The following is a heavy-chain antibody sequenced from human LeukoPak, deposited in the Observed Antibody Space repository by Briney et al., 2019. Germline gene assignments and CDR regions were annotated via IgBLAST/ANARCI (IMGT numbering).Heavy chain of an antibody. V-gene: IGHV3-23*01. D-gene: IGHD2-8*01. J-gene: IGHJ4*02. CDR3: TSLSDAIESFGTRNY. CDR1: GFSFGSYA. CDR2: ISGSGDDT. Sequence: PGGALRLFCAASGFSFGSYALSWVRQAPGKGLEWVSVISGSGDDTHYTDPVKGRFTISRDNSKNTLYLQMTSLRPEDTAVYYCTSLSDAIESFGTRNYWGQGTLVTVSS.